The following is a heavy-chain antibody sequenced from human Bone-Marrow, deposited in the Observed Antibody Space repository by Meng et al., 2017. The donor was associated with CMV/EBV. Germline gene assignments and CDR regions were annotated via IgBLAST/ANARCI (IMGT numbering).Heavy chain of an antibody. Sequence: GGSLRLSCAASGFTVSSNYMSWVRQAPGKGLEWVSVIYSGGSTYYADSVKGRFTISRDNSKNTLYLQMNSLRAEDTAVYYCARDSSIAAAALSEYYYYYYGMDVWGQGTTVTVSS. CDR3: ARDSSIAAAALSEYYYYYYGMDV. D-gene: IGHD6-13*01. J-gene: IGHJ6*02. V-gene: IGHV3-53*01. CDR1: GFTVSSNY. CDR2: IYSGGST.